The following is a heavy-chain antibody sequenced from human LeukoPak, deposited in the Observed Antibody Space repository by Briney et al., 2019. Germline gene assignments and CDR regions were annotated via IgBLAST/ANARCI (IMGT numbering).Heavy chain of an antibody. CDR1: GFTLSSNW. D-gene: IGHD3-10*01. CDR3: ASDTMVRGVIYDY. V-gene: IGHV3-74*01. Sequence: GGSLRLSCAVSGFTLSSNWMHWVRQVPGKGLEWVSRIDDVGSGTSYADSVKGRFTISRDNGKNSLYLQMNSLRAEDTAVYYCASDTMVRGVIYDYWGQGTLVTVSS. J-gene: IGHJ4*02. CDR2: IDDVGSGT.